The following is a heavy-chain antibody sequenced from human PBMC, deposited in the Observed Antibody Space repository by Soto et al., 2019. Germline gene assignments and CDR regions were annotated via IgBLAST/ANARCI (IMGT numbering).Heavy chain of an antibody. J-gene: IGHJ5*02. CDR1: GGSISSGGYY. Sequence: SETLSLTCTVSGGSISSGGYYWSWIRQHPGKGLEWIGYIYYSGSTYYNPSLKSRVTISVDTSKNQFSLKLSSVTAADTAVYYCARALTTVTLFDPWGQGTLVTVSS. CDR2: IYYSGST. D-gene: IGHD4-17*01. CDR3: ARALTTVTLFDP. V-gene: IGHV4-31*03.